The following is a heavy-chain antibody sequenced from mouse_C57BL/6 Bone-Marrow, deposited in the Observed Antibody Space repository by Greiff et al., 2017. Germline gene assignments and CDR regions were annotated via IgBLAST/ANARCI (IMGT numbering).Heavy chain of an antibody. CDR2: GRGREWIG. J-gene: IGHJ2*01. Sequence: VQLQESGPELARPWASVKISCQAFYTFSRRVHFAIRVPNSWMHGLNRRPGRGREWIGVIFPGNGDTNYNQKFKGKATLTADKSSSTAYMQLSSLTSEDSAVYYCAIITTVPYYFDYWGQGTTLTVSS. V-gene: IGHV1-87*01. CDR3: SEDSAVYYCAIITTVPYYFDY. D-gene: IGHD1-1*01. CDR1: YTFS.